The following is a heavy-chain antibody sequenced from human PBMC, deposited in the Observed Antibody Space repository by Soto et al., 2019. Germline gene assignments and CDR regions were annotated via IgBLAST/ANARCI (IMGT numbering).Heavy chain of an antibody. Sequence: EVQLVESGGGLAQPGGSLRLSCAASGFTFSDYGVTWVRQAPGKGLEWISYISSGRDTIYYADSVKGRFTISRDDAKETLFLQLKRLGDEDTALYYCTRVSRTWEDDYWGRGTLVTVSS. CDR3: TRVSRTWEDDY. CDR1: GFTFSDYG. V-gene: IGHV3-48*02. D-gene: IGHD1-26*01. J-gene: IGHJ4*02. CDR2: ISSGRDTI.